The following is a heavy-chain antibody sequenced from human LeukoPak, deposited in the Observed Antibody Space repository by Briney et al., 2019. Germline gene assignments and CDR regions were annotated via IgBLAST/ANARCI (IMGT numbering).Heavy chain of an antibody. D-gene: IGHD4-23*01. J-gene: IGHJ3*02. V-gene: IGHV1-58*02. CDR2: IVVGSGNT. CDR1: GFTFTTSA. CDR3: AARGSVVTPEAFNI. Sequence: SVKVSCKASGFTFTTSAMQWVRQARGQRLEWIGWIVVGSGNTNYAQKFQERVTITRDMSTSTVYMELSSLGSEDTAVYYCAARGSVVTPEAFNIWGQGTMVTVSS.